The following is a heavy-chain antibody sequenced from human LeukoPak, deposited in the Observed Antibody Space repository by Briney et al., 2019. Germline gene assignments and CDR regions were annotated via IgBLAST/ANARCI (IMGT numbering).Heavy chain of an antibody. CDR2: IGVGTST. D-gene: IGHD2-21*01. Sequence: GGSLRLSCAASGFTFKNYDMNWVRQAPGKGLEWVAGIGVGTSTYYPESVKGRFTISRDNSKNTVFLQMDSLRAEDSAVYYCARIIRLLDYWGQGTLVTVSS. J-gene: IGHJ4*02. CDR1: GFTFKNYD. CDR3: ARIIRLLDY. V-gene: IGHV3-23*01.